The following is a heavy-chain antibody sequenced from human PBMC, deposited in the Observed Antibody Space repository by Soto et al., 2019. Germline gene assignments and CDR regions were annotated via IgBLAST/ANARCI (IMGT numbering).Heavy chain of an antibody. CDR1: GFTLSSYW. J-gene: IGHJ4*02. V-gene: IGHV3-74*01. Sequence: EVQLVESGGGLVQPGGSLRLSCAASGFTLSSYWMHWARQAPGKGLVWVSRISSDGSNTNYADSVKGRFTISRDNAKNTLHLQMNSLRVEDTAVYYCARVPYCSSSSCYSYFDNWGQGTPVTVSS. CDR3: ARVPYCSSSSCYSYFDN. D-gene: IGHD2-2*02. CDR2: ISSDGSNT.